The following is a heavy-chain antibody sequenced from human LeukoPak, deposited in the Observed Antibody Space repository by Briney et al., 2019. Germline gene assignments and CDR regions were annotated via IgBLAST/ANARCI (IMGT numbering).Heavy chain of an antibody. CDR3: ARHRSGYYADF. V-gene: IGHV3-74*01. D-gene: IGHD3-22*01. CDR2: ISSDGSST. Sequence: PGGSLRLSCVASGXIFSNHYMYWVRQAPGKGLVSVSRISSDGSSTTYADSVEGRFTISRDNAKNTLYLQMNSLRAEDTAVYYCARHRSGYYADFWGQGTLVTVSS. CDR1: GXIFSNHY. J-gene: IGHJ4*02.